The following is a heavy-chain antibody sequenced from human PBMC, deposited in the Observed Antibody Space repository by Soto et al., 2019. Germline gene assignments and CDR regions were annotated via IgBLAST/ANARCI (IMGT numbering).Heavy chain of an antibody. CDR1: GGSISSGGYS. CDR2: IYHSGST. D-gene: IGHD6-19*01. CDR3: ASAGGLGAVAADD. J-gene: IGHJ4*02. Sequence: SETLSLTCAVSGGSISSGGYSWSWIRQPPGKGLEWIGYIYHSGSTYYNPSLKSRVTISVDRSKNQFSLKLSSVTAADTAVYYCASAGGLGAVAADDWGQGTLVTGSS. V-gene: IGHV4-30-2*01.